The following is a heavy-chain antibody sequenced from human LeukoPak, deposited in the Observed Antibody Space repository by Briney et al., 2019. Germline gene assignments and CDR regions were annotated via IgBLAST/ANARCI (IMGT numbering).Heavy chain of an antibody. J-gene: IGHJ5*02. V-gene: IGHV3-21*01. Sequence: GGSLRLSCAASGFTFSSYSMNWVRQAPGKGLEWVSSISSSSSYIYYADSVKGRFTISRDNAKNSLYLQMNSLRAEDTAVYYCARDQYCSGGSCYGGFDPWGQGTLVTVSS. CDR3: ARDQYCSGGSCYGGFDP. CDR2: ISSSSSYI. D-gene: IGHD2-15*01. CDR1: GFTFSSYS.